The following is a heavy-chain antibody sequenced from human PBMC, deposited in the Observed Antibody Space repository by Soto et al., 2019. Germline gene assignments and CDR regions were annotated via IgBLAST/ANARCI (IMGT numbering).Heavy chain of an antibody. V-gene: IGHV4-59*01. CDR1: GGTTSSYY. Sequence: QVQLQESGPGLVKPSETLSLTCTISGGTTSSYYWSWIRQPPGKGLEWIGFISYTGSTNYNPSLKSRSTMTLGTPKIHFSLRLTSVTAADTAVYFSARAADTSVTRGGFDSRGRGSLVTVSS. D-gene: IGHD4-17*01. J-gene: IGHJ4*02. CDR3: ARAADTSVTRGGFDS. CDR2: ISYTGST.